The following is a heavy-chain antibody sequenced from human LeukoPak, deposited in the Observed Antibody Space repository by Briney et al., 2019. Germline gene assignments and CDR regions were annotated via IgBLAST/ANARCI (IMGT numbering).Heavy chain of an antibody. V-gene: IGHV4-4*07. J-gene: IGHJ4*02. CDR1: GGSISSYY. CDR2: IYTSGST. CDR3: ASIRIILAATYY. D-gene: IGHD2-15*01. Sequence: SETLSLTCTVSGGSISSYYWSWIRQPAGKGLEWIGRIYTSGSTNYNPSLKSRVTMSVDTSKNQFSLKLSSVTATDTAVYFCASIRIILAATYYWGQGILVTVSS.